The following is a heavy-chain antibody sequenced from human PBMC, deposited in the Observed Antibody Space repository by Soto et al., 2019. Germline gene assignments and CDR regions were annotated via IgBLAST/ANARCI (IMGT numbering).Heavy chain of an antibody. J-gene: IGHJ3*02. CDR2: ISAYNGNT. D-gene: IGHD1-1*01. Sequence: QVQLVQSGAEVKKPGASVKVSCKASGYTFTSYGISWVRQAPGQGLEWMGWISAYNGNTNYAQKREGKVTINIDKSPSPAYMELRSLRADDSGIYYCARDSGGVQLEMLADAFGIWGQGTMVTVSS. V-gene: IGHV1-18*01. CDR1: GYTFTSYG. CDR3: ARDSGGVQLEMLADAFGI.